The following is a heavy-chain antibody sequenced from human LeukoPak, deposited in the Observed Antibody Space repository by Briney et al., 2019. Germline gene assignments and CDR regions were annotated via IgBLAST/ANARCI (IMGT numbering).Heavy chain of an antibody. D-gene: IGHD2-15*01. CDR2: IYYSGST. CDR3: ARGGWVNCSGGSCYWYYFDY. J-gene: IGHJ4*02. Sequence: SETLSLTCTVSGGSISSGGYYWSWIRQHPGKGLEWIGYIYYSGSTYYNPSLKSRVTISVDTSKNQFSLKLSSVTAADTAVYYCARGGWVNCSGGSCYWYYFDYGGQGTLVTVSS. V-gene: IGHV4-31*03. CDR1: GGSISSGGYY.